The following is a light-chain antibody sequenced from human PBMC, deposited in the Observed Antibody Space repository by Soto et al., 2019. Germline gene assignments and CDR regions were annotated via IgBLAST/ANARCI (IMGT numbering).Light chain of an antibody. CDR1: QSVGIY. V-gene: IGKV3-11*01. J-gene: IGKJ5*01. Sequence: EIVLTQSPATLSLSPGERATLSCRASQSVGIYLGWYQQRPGQAPRLLIYDASKRAGGIPARFSGRGSGTDFTLTINSLEPEDFAVYYCQHRSTWPRAFGQGTRLEIK. CDR2: DAS. CDR3: QHRSTWPRA.